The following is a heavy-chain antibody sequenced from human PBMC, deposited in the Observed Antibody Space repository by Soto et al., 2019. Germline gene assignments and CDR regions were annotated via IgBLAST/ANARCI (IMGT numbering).Heavy chain of an antibody. CDR1: GYTFTGYY. CDR3: ARDQIGAALGSPDY. V-gene: IGHV1-2*02. CDR2: MNANSGGA. J-gene: IGHJ4*02. D-gene: IGHD1-26*01. Sequence: QVQLGQSGAEVKKPGASVKVSCKASGYTFTGYYIHWVRQAPGQGREWMGWMNANSGGANHAPKFQGRVAMSRDTSTNTAYLQLRALTSDDTAVYYCARDQIGAALGSPDYGGQGTLVTVSS.